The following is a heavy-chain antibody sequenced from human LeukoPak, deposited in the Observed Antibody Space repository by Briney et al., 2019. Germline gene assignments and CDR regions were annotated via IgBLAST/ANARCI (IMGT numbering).Heavy chain of an antibody. CDR3: ARDVWAAAGTASDYYYYYYMDV. D-gene: IGHD6-13*01. Sequence: PSETLSLTCTVSGGSISSGSYYWSWIRQPAGKGLEWIVRIYTSGSTNYNPSLKSRVTISVDTSKNQFSLKLSSVTAADTAVYYCARDVWAAAGTASDYYYYYYMDVWGKGTTVTVSS. CDR1: GGSISSGSYY. V-gene: IGHV4-61*02. CDR2: IYTSGST. J-gene: IGHJ6*03.